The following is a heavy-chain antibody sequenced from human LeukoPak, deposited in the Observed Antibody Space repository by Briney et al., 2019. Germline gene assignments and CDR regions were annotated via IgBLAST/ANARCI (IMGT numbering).Heavy chain of an antibody. D-gene: IGHD4-17*01. CDR3: ARVTTVTSTRDAFDI. CDR1: GGSISSYY. J-gene: IGHJ3*02. CDR2: IYYSGST. V-gene: IGHV4-59*01. Sequence: SETLSLTCTVSGGSISSYYWSWIRQPPGKGLEWIGYIYYSGSTNYNPSLKSRVTISVDTSKNQFSLKLSSVTAADTAVYYCARVTTVTSTRDAFDIWGLGTMVTVSS.